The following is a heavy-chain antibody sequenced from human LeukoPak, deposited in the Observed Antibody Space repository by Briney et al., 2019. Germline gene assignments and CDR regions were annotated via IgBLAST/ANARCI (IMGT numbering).Heavy chain of an antibody. V-gene: IGHV1-18*01. CDR2: ISVYSGNT. D-gene: IGHD2-8*01. CDR3: ARDGWSLGP. J-gene: IGHJ5*02. CDR1: GYTFAIYG. Sequence: ASVNVSCKASGYTFAIYGVTWVRQAPGQGPEWMAWISVYSGNTEYAQKFQDRVTLTADTSTSTVYMELRSLRSDDTAVYYCARDGWSLGPWGQGTLVTVSS.